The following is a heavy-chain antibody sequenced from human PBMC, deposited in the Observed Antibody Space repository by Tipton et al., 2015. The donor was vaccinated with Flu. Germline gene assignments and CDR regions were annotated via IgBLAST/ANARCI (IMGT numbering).Heavy chain of an antibody. V-gene: IGHV1-2*02. CDR2: INPKSGRT. CDR1: GYTFPDYF. J-gene: IGHJ5*02. D-gene: IGHD2-2*01. CDR3: VRDMPQGVVVIPPAKRFDH. Sequence: QLVQSGAAVKKPGASVKVSCKASGYTFPDYFLNWVRQAPGQGLEWMGWINPKSGRTKLAQRFQGRVTMTTDTSTNTAYMEVRSLRLDDTAVYYCVRDMPQGVVVIPPAKRFDHWGQGTLVTVSS.